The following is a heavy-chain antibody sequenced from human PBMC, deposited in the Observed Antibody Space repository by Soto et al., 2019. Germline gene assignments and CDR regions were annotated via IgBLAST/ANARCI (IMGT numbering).Heavy chain of an antibody. D-gene: IGHD3-3*01. J-gene: IGHJ3*02. V-gene: IGHV3-21*01. Sequence: EVQLVESGGGLVKPGGSLRLSCAASGFTFSSYSMNWVRQAPGKGLEWVSSISSSSSYIYYADSVKGRFTISRDNAKNSLYLQMNSLRAEYRAVYYCARYTYYDFWSGYYTGREYAFDIWGQGTMVTVSS. CDR1: GFTFSSYS. CDR2: ISSSSSYI. CDR3: ARYTYYDFWSGYYTGREYAFDI.